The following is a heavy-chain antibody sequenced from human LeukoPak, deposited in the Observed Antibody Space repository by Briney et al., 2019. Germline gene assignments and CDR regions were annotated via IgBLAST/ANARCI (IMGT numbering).Heavy chain of an antibody. J-gene: IGHJ6*02. CDR1: GGSFSGYY. V-gene: IGHV4-34*01. CDR2: INHSGST. CDR3: ARDCSSTSCYEGYYYYGMDV. Sequence: SETLSLTCAVYGGSFSGYYWSWIRQPPGKGLEWIGEINHSGSTNYNPSLKSRVTISVDTSKNQFSLKLSSVTAADTAVYYCARDCSSTSCYEGYYYYGMDVWGQGTTVTVPS. D-gene: IGHD2-2*01.